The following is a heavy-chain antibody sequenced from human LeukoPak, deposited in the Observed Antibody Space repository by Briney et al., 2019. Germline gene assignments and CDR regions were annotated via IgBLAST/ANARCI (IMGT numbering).Heavy chain of an antibody. D-gene: IGHD2-15*01. CDR1: GFTFSSHW. V-gene: IGHV3-7*01. J-gene: IGHJ4*02. CDR2: IKQDGSEK. CDR3: ARVSRDIVVVVAATEQHFDY. Sequence: GGSLRLSCAASGFTFSSHWMSWVRQAPGKGLEWVANIKQDGSEKYYVDSVKGRFTISRDNAKNSLYLQMNSLRAEDTAVYYCARVSRDIVVVVAATEQHFDYWGQGTLVTVSS.